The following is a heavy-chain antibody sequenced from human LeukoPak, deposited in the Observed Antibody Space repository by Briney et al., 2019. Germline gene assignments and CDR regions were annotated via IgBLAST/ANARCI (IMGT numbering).Heavy chain of an antibody. CDR2: ISGSGGST. D-gene: IGHD3-10*01. J-gene: IGHJ6*03. Sequence: PGGSLRVSCAAPGVTFSTYALCSVRQAPGEGLEWVSAISGSGGSTDYAESEKGRFTISRDNSKNTLYLQMNSLRAEDTAVYYCAKDGYYGSGSYYWLNPNYYYMDVWGKGTTVTVSS. CDR3: AKDGYYGSGSYYWLNPNYYYMDV. CDR1: GVTFSTYA. V-gene: IGHV3-23*01.